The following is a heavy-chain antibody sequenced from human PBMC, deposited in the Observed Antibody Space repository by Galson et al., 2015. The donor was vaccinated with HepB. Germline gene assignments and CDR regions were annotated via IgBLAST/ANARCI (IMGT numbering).Heavy chain of an antibody. Sequence: SLRLSCAASGFIFSDYQMTWIRQAPGQGLECISYISSSGTTKDYAGSVKGRFTISRDNAKNSLYLQMNNLRVDDTAVYYRARAAGWLDPWSQGTRVTVSS. CDR2: ISSSGTTK. CDR3: ARAAGWLDP. V-gene: IGHV3-11*01. D-gene: IGHD3-10*01. CDR1: GFIFSDYQ. J-gene: IGHJ5*02.